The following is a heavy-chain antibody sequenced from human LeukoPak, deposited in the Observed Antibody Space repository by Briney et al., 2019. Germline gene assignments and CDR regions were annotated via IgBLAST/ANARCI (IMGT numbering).Heavy chain of an antibody. J-gene: IGHJ3*02. CDR1: GYTFTYRY. CDR2: ITPFNGNT. D-gene: IGHD1-26*01. V-gene: IGHV1-45*02. CDR3: ASRRRYSGSPGDAFDI. Sequence: SVKVSCKASGYTFTYRYLHWVRQAPGQALEWVGWITPFNGNTNYAQKFQDRVTITRDRSMSTAYMELSSLRSEDTAMYYCASRRRYSGSPGDAFDIWGQGTMVTVSS.